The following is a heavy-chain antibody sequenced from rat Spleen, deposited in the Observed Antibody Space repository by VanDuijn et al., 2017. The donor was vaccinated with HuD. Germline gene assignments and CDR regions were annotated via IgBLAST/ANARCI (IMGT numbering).Heavy chain of an antibody. Sequence: EVQLQESGPGLVKPSQSISLTCYRWSWIRKFPGNKLEWMGYINSEGSTNYNPSLKSRISITRDTAKNQFFLQVNSVTTEDTATYYCARRHYGYTDYFDYWGQGVMVTVSS. CDR3: ARRHYGYTDYFDY. D-gene: IGHD1-9*01. J-gene: IGHJ2*01. CDR2: INSEGST. V-gene: IGHV3-3*01. CDR1: R.